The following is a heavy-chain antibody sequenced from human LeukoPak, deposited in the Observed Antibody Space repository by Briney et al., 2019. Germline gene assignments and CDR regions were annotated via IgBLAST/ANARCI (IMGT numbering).Heavy chain of an antibody. CDR2: IRSKANSYAT. V-gene: IGHV3-73*01. D-gene: IGHD2-21*02. CDR1: GFTFSGSA. Sequence: PGGSLRLSCAASGFTFSGSAMHWVRQASGKGLEWVGRIRSKANSYATAYAASVKGRFTISRDGSKNTAYLQMNSLKTEDTAVYYCTRRLYCGGDCYAFDIWGQGTMVTVSS. CDR3: TRRLYCGGDCYAFDI. J-gene: IGHJ3*02.